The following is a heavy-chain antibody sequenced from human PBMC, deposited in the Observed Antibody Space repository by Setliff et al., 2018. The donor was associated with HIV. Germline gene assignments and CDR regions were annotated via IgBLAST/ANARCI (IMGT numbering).Heavy chain of an antibody. CDR2: ISTSSNTI. Sequence: PGGSLRLSCAASGFTFSSYSMNWVRQAPGKGLEWVSFISTSSNTIYYADSVKGRFTISRDNAKNSLYLQMNNLRAEDTAVYYCARDHRPYFYDKAWFDPWGQGTLVTVSS. CDR3: ARDHRPYFYDKAWFDP. CDR1: GFTFSSYS. J-gene: IGHJ5*02. V-gene: IGHV3-48*01. D-gene: IGHD3-22*01.